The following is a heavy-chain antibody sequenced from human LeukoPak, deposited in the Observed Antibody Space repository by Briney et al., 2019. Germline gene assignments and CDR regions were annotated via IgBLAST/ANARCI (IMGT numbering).Heavy chain of an antibody. V-gene: IGHV4-59*01. J-gene: IGHJ4*02. D-gene: IGHD3-16*02. Sequence: RASETLSLTCTVSGDSISSYYWSWIRQPPGKGLEWIGYIYYSGSTSYNPSLKSRVTMSVDTSKNQFSLKLSSVTAADTAVYYCARSYPGYYFDYWGQGTLVTVSS. CDR2: IYYSGST. CDR1: GDSISSYY. CDR3: ARSYPGYYFDY.